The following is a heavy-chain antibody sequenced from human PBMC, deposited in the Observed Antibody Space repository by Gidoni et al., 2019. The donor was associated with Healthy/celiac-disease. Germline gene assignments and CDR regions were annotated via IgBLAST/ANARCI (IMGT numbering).Heavy chain of an antibody. CDR3: TTDEVVPAATAWFWDY. J-gene: IGHJ4*02. D-gene: IGHD2-2*01. CDR1: GFTFSNAW. V-gene: IGHV3-15*01. CDR2: IKSKTDGGTT. Sequence: EVQLVESGGGLVKPGGSLRLSCAASGFTFSNAWMSWVRQAPGKGREWVGRIKSKTDGGTTDDAAPVKGRFTISRDDSKNTLYLQMNSLKTEDTAVYYCTTDEVVPAATAWFWDYWGQGTLVTVSS.